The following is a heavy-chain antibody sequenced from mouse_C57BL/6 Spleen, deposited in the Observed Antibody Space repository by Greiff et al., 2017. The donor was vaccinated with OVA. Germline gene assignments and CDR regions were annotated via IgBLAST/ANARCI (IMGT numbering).Heavy chain of an antibody. CDR1: GFSFTSYG. CDR2: IWRGGST. V-gene: IGHV2-5*01. J-gene: IGHJ1*03. CDR3: ARESYYGSSPYWYFDV. Sequence: VKLMESGPGLVQPSPSLSITCTASGFSFTSYGVHWVRQSPGKGLEWLGVIWRGGSTDYNAAFMSRLSITKDNSKSKVFIKMNSLQAEDTAIYYCARESYYGSSPYWYFDVWGTGTTVTVSS. D-gene: IGHD1-1*01.